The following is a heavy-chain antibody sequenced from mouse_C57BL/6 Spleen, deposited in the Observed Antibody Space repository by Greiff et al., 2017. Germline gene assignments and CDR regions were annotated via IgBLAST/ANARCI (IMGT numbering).Heavy chain of an antibody. D-gene: IGHD1-1*01. CDR2: IDPSDSYT. J-gene: IGHJ2*01. CDR1: GYTFTSYW. CDR3: AIYITTVVARGFDY. V-gene: IGHV1-50*01. Sequence: VQLQQPGAELVKPGASVKLSCKASGYTFTSYWMQWVKQRLGQGLEWIGEIDPSDSYTNYNQKSKGKATLTVDTSSSTAYMQLSSLTSEDSAVYYCAIYITTVVARGFDYWGQGTTLTVSS.